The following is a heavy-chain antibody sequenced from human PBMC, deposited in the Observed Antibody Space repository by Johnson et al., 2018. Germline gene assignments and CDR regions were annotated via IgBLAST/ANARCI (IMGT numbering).Heavy chain of an antibody. D-gene: IGHD4-17*01. V-gene: IGHV3-30*03. Sequence: VQLVESGGGVVQPRRSLRLSCAASGFTFSRYGLHWVRPAPGKGLEWVAVISYDGGNQFYPDSVRGRFIISRDNSENTLYLQMNSLRAEDTAVYYCATAVTTSRYFQHWGQGTLVTVSS. CDR3: ATAVTTSRYFQH. CDR2: ISYDGGNQ. J-gene: IGHJ1*01. CDR1: GFTFSRYG.